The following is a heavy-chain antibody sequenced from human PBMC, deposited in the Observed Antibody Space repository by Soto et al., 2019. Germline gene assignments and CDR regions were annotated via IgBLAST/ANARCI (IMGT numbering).Heavy chain of an antibody. CDR1: GFTFSNYW. Sequence: GGSLRLSCAASGFTFSNYWMSWVRQAPGKGLEWVANIKQDGSERYYVDSVKGRFTLSRDNAKNSLQLQMSSLRDEDTAIYFCARVAYGNGWIFDYWGQGTLVTVSS. V-gene: IGHV3-7*01. CDR2: IKQDGSER. D-gene: IGHD6-19*01. CDR3: ARVAYGNGWIFDY. J-gene: IGHJ4*01.